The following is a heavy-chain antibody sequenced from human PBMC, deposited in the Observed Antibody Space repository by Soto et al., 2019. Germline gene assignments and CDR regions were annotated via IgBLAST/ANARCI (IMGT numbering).Heavy chain of an antibody. D-gene: IGHD3-22*01. CDR3: ARDGDGSGYCLDF. CDR2: IYSSGST. J-gene: IGHJ4*02. CDR1: GGSISSGGYY. Sequence: QVQLQESGPGLVKPSQTLSLICTVSGGSISSGGYYWSWIRQHPGKGLEWIGYIYSSGSTYYNPSLKKRLTLSLDTSENHFSLNLSSMTAADTAVYYCARDGDGSGYCLDFWGQGTLVTVSS. V-gene: IGHV4-31*03.